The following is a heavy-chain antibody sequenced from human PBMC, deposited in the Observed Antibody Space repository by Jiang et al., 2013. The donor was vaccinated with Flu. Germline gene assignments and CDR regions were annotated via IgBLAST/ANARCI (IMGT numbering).Heavy chain of an antibody. J-gene: IGHJ4*02. V-gene: IGHV6-1*01. CDR1: GDSVSSKSVA. CDR2: TYYRSRWKN. CDR3: ARITGGTPDY. Sequence: QTLSLTCAISGDSVSSKSVAWNWVRQSPSRGLEWLGRTYYRSRWKNDYALSVKSRIIINPDTSKNQFSLQLNSVTPEDTAIYYCARITGGTPDYWGQGTLVTVPS. D-gene: IGHD2-8*02.